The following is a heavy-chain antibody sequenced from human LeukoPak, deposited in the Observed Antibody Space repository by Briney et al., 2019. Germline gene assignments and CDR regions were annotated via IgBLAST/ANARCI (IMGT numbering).Heavy chain of an antibody. Sequence: GGSLRLSCAASGFTFSSYWMHWVRQAPGKGPVWVSRINSDGSSTSYADSVKGRFTISRDNAKNTLYLQMNSLRAEDTAVYYCARDPEGYMDVWGRGTTVTISS. D-gene: IGHD1-14*01. V-gene: IGHV3-74*01. CDR3: ARDPEGYMDV. CDR2: INSDGSST. CDR1: GFTFSSYW. J-gene: IGHJ6*03.